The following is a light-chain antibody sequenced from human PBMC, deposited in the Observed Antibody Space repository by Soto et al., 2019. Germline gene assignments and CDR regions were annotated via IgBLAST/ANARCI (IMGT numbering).Light chain of an antibody. CDR1: ISNIGGNT. CDR2: TNN. Sequence: QSVLTQPPSASGTPRQRVTISCSGSISNIGGNTVNWYQQLPGTAPKLLMYTNNQRPSGVPDRFSGSKSGTSASLAISGLQSEDEADYYCAAWDDSLNGVVFGGGTQLTVL. CDR3: AAWDDSLNGVV. J-gene: IGLJ2*01. V-gene: IGLV1-44*01.